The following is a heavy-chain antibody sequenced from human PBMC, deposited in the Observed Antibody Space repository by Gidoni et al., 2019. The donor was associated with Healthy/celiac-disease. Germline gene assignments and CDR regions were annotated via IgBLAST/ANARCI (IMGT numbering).Heavy chain of an antibody. CDR2: IIPILGTA. V-gene: IGHV1-69*08. CDR3: ARKEGDY. J-gene: IGHJ4*02. Sequence: QVQLVHSGAEVKKPGSSVKVSCKASGGTFSSYTSSWVRQAPGQGLEWMERIIPILGTANYAQKFQGIVMITADKSTSTAYMELSRLRSEDTGVYYCARKEGDYWGQGTLVTVSS. CDR1: GGTFSSYT.